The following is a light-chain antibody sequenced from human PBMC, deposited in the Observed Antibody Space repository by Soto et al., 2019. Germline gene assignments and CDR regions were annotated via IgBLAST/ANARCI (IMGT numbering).Light chain of an antibody. J-gene: IGLJ3*02. CDR1: SSDVGGYNY. CDR3: SSHAGIINVV. V-gene: IGLV2-8*01. CDR2: EVT. Sequence: QSALTQPPSASGSPGQSVTISCTGTSSDVGGYNYVSWYQQHPGKAPKLMIYEVTKRPSGVPDRFSGSKSGNTASLTVSGPLAEDEADYYCSSHAGIINVVFGGGTKLTVL.